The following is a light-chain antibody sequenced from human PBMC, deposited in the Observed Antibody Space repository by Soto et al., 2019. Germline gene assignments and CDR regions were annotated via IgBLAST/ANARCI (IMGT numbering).Light chain of an antibody. V-gene: IGKV1-5*03. J-gene: IGKJ2*01. CDR3: KRYTTYYT. Sequence: DIQMTQSPSTLSVSLGDRATITCRASQSISSWLAWYQQKPGSAPKLLIYNAASLEREVPSSFSGGGSGTEFILTISSLQPDDFATYYCKRYTTYYTFGQGTKLEIK. CDR2: NAA. CDR1: QSISSW.